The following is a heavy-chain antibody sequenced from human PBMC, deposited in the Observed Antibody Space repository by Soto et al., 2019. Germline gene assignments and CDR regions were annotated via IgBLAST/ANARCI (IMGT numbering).Heavy chain of an antibody. D-gene: IGHD3-10*01. J-gene: IGHJ4*02. Sequence: QVQLVQSGAEVRKPGSSVKVACTASGDTFNFYTISWVRQAPGQGLEWMGRVIPMLRMSNYAQKFQGRVTISADKATSTASMALSSLMSDDTAVYYCATNYGSGSTHFDYWGQGTLVTVSS. V-gene: IGHV1-69*02. CDR2: VIPMLRMS. CDR3: ATNYGSGSTHFDY. CDR1: GDTFNFYT.